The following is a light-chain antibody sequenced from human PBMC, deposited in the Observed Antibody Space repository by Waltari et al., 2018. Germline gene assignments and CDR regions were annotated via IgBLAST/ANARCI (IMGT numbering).Light chain of an antibody. CDR2: WAS. CDR1: QSVLHSSNNKNY. J-gene: IGKJ1*01. CDR3: QQYFSAPWT. V-gene: IGKV4-1*01. Sequence: DIVMTQSPDSLAVSLGERATINCKSSQSVLHSSNNKNYLAWYQQKPGQPPNLLIYWASTRESGVPDRFSGSGSGKDFTLTISSLQAEDVAVYYCQQYFSAPWTFGQGTKVEIK.